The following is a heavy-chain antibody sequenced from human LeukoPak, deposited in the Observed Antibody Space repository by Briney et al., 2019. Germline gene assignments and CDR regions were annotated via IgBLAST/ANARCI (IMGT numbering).Heavy chain of an antibody. CDR1: GYTFTSYD. D-gene: IGHD1-14*01. J-gene: IGHJ6*02. V-gene: IGHV1-8*01. Sequence: GASVKVSCKASGYTFTSYDINWVRQATGQGLEWMGWMNPDSGNTGYAQKFQGRVTMTRNTSISTAYMELSSLRSEDTAVYYCARDRPGYYYYYYGMDVWGQGTTVTVS. CDR3: ARDRPGYYYYYYGMDV. CDR2: MNPDSGNT.